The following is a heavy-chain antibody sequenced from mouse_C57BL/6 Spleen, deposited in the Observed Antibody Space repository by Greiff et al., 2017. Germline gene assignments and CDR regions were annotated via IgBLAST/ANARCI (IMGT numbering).Heavy chain of an antibody. J-gene: IGHJ3*01. CDR1: GYTFPSYW. D-gene: IGHD2-4*01. CDR3: ARGLYDYGRPAWFAY. Sequence: QVQLQQPGAELVRPGSSVKLSCKASGYTFPSYWMHWVKQRPIQGLEWIGNIDPSDSETHYTQKFTDKDTLTVDKSSSTAYMQLSSLTAEDSAVYYCARGLYDYGRPAWFAYWGQGTLVTVSA. CDR2: IDPSDSET. V-gene: IGHV1-52*01.